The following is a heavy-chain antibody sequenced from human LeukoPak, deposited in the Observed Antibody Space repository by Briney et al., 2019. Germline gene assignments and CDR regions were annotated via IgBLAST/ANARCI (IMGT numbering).Heavy chain of an antibody. V-gene: IGHV3-30*02. D-gene: IGHD3-10*01. CDR3: AQRAYGSGTYFDY. J-gene: IGHJ4*02. CDR2: IRYDGINK. Sequence: GGSLRLSCAASGSTFSSYGMHWVRQAPGKGLEWVAFIRYDGINKYYADSVKGRFTISRDNSKNTLYLQMNSLRAEDTAVYYCAQRAYGSGTYFDYWGQGTLVTVSS. CDR1: GSTFSSYG.